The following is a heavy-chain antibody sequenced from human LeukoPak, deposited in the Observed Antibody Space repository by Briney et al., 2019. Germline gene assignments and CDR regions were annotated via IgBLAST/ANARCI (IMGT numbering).Heavy chain of an antibody. CDR2: IYYSGST. CDR1: GGSISSYY. Sequence: SETLSLTCTVSGGSISSYYWSWIRQPPGKGLEWIGYIYYSGSTNYNPSLKSRVTISVDTSKNQFSLKLSSVTAADTAVYYCARGGAGYSSSWLYYYGMDVWGQGTTVTVSS. D-gene: IGHD6-13*01. J-gene: IGHJ6*02. V-gene: IGHV4-59*01. CDR3: ARGGAGYSSSWLYYYGMDV.